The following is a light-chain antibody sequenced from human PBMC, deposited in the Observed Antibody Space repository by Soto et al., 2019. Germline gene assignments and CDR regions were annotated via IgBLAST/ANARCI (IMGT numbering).Light chain of an antibody. CDR1: QSVSSY. J-gene: IGKJ1*01. CDR2: DAS. CDR3: QQRSNWPPWT. Sequence: EILMTQSPVTLSVSPGERATLSCRASQSVSSYLAWYQQKPGQAPRLLIYDASNRATGIPARFSGSGSGTDFTLTISSLEPEDFAVYYCQQRSNWPPWTFGQGTKVDNK. V-gene: IGKV3-11*01.